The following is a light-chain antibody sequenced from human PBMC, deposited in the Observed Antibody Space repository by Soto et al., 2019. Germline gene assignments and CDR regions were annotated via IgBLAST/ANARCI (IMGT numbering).Light chain of an antibody. CDR1: QTVNRNY. CDR2: GAS. CDR3: QQYGSRPVT. V-gene: IGKV3-20*01. J-gene: IGKJ4*01. Sequence: EVVLTQSPGTLYLSPGERATLSGRASQTVNRNYVSWHQQKPGQAPRLLIYGASSRATGISDRFSGSGSGTDFTLTSSRLEPEDFAVYYCQQYGSRPVTFDGGTKLEIK.